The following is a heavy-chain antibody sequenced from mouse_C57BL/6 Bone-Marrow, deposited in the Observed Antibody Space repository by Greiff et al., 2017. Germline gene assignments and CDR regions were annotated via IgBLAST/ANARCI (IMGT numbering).Heavy chain of an antibody. CDR3: ARRGYWYCDV. CDR2: INPNNGGT. V-gene: IGHV1-26*01. J-gene: IGHJ1*03. CDR1: GYTFTDYY. Sequence: EVQLQQSGPELVKPGASVKISCKASGYTFTDYYMNWVKQSHGKSLEWIGDINPNNGGTSYNQKFKGKATLTVDKSSSTAYMELRSLTSEDSAVYYCARRGYWYCDVWGTGTTVTVSS.